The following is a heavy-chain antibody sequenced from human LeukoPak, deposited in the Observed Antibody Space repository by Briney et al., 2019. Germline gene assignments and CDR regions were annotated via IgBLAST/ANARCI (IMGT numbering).Heavy chain of an antibody. CDR3: AKDRYPYSSSWYLLDY. CDR1: EFTFSNYG. D-gene: IGHD6-13*01. CDR2: ISHDGSNK. V-gene: IGHV3-30*18. Sequence: PGGSLRLSCAASEFTFSNYGMHWVRQAPGKGLEWVAVISHDGSNKYYADSVKGRFTISRDNSKNTLHLQMNGLRAEDTAVYYCAKDRYPYSSSWYLLDYWGQGTLVTVSS. J-gene: IGHJ4*02.